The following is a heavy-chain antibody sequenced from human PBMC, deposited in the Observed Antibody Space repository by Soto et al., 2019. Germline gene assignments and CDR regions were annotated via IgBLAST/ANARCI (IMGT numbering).Heavy chain of an antibody. CDR3: ARQVVGFLEWLLSVDYYYGMDV. CDR1: GGSISSSSYY. D-gene: IGHD3-3*02. J-gene: IGHJ6*02. Sequence: SETLSLTCTVSGGSISSSSYYRVWIRQPPGKGLEWIGSIYYSGSTYYNPSLKSRVTISVDTSKNQFSLKLSSVTAADTAVYYCARQVVGFLEWLLSVDYYYGMDVWGQGTTVTVS. CDR2: IYYSGST. V-gene: IGHV4-39*01.